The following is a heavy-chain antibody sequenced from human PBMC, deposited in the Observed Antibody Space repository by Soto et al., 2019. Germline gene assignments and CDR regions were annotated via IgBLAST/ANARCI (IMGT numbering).Heavy chain of an antibody. CDR2: INWNGGST. J-gene: IGHJ3*02. V-gene: IGHV3-20*01. D-gene: IGHD2-15*01. CDR1: GFTFDDYG. Sequence: GGSLRLSCAASGFTFDDYGMSWVRQAPGKGLEWVSGINWNGGSTGYADSVKGRFTISRDNAKNSLYLQMNSLRAEDTALYHCARDYIHFEPSAYCSGGSCYLPSGDAFDIWGQGTMVTVSS. CDR3: ARDYIHFEPSAYCSGGSCYLPSGDAFDI.